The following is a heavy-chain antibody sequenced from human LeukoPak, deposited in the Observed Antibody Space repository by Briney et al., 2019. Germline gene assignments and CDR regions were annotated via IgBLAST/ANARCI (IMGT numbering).Heavy chain of an antibody. CDR1: GFTFSNDW. V-gene: IGHV3-30*02. CDR3: ANGDCRGGRCSSGAH. D-gene: IGHD2-15*01. J-gene: IGHJ4*02. Sequence: PGGSLRLSCAASGFTFSNDWMHWVRQAPGKGLEWVAYTRDDASKTWYGGSVKGRFTISRDNSKNTLYLHMNSVRGEDTAMYYCANGDCRGGRCSSGAHWGQGTLVTVSS. CDR2: TRDDASKT.